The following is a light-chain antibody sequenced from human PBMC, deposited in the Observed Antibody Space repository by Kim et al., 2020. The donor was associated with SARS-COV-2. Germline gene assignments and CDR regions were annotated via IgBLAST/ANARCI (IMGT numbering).Light chain of an antibody. V-gene: IGKV3-11*01. CDR2: DAS. CDR3: QQRGNWPFT. Sequence: EIVLTQSPATLSLSPGERATLSCRASQSVSRYLAWYQHKPGQTPRLLIYDASNRATGIPARFSGSGSGTDFTLTISSLEPEDFAVYYCQQRGNWPFTFGPGTKVDIK. J-gene: IGKJ3*01. CDR1: QSVSRY.